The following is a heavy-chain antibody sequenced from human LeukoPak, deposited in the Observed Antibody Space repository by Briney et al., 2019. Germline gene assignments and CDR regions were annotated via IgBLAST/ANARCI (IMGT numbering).Heavy chain of an antibody. CDR3: VRGGVHCSSISCYSMDV. CDR2: ISAYNGNT. D-gene: IGHD2-2*01. J-gene: IGHJ6*02. CDR1: GYTFTSYG. V-gene: IGHV1-18*04. Sequence: GASVTVSCKASGYTFTSYGITWVRQAPGQGLEWMGWISAYNGNTNYAQKLQGRVTMTTDTSTSTAYMELRSLRSDDTAVYYCVRGGVHCSSISCYSMDVWGQGTTVTVSS.